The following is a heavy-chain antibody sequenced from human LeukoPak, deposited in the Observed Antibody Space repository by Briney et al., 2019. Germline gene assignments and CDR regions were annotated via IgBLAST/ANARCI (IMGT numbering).Heavy chain of an antibody. CDR2: IKSKTDGGTT. V-gene: IGHV3-15*01. J-gene: IGHJ4*02. D-gene: IGHD3-9*01. Sequence: RGSLRLSCAASGFTFSNAWMSWVCQAPGKGLEWVGRIKSKTDGGTTDYAAPVKGRFTISRDDSKNALYLQMNSLKTEDTAVYYCTTDLRYFDWLFLSDYWGQGTLVTVSS. CDR3: TTDLRYFDWLFLSDY. CDR1: GFTFSNAW.